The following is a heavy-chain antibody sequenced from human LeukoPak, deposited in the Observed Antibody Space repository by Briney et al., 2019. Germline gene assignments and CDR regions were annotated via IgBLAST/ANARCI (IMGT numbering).Heavy chain of an antibody. V-gene: IGHV3-73*01. CDR3: TRHKLEFGGLLDNYYYGMDV. J-gene: IGHJ6*02. D-gene: IGHD3-10*01. CDR1: GFTFSGSA. Sequence: GGSLRLSCAASGFTFSGSAMHWVRQASGKGLEWVGRIRSKANSYATAYAASVKGRFTISRDDSKNTAYLQMNSLKTEDTAVYYCTRHKLEFGGLLDNYYYGMDVWGQGTTVTVSS. CDR2: IRSKANSYAT.